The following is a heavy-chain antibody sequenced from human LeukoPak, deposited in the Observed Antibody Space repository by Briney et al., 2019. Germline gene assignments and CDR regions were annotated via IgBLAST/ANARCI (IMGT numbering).Heavy chain of an antibody. CDR2: INPNSGGT. D-gene: IGHD2-2*01. Sequence: ASVKVSCKASGYTFTSYGISWVRQAPGQGLEWMGRINPNSGGTNYAQKFQGRVTMTMDTSISTAYMELSRLRSDDTAVYYCARGAYCTSTSCPEGFDYWGQGTLVTVSS. J-gene: IGHJ4*02. V-gene: IGHV1-2*06. CDR1: GYTFTSYG. CDR3: ARGAYCTSTSCPEGFDY.